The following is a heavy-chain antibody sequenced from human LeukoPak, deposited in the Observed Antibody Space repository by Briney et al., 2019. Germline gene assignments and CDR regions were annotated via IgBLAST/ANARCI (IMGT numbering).Heavy chain of an antibody. D-gene: IGHD2-2*01. CDR1: GFTFSRYG. V-gene: IGHV3-30*18. Sequence: GGSLRLSCAASGFTFSRYGLHWVRQAPAKGLEWVQVIANDGKDKKYADSVKGRFTISRDNSKSTLYLQMNSLRAEDTAMYYCAKDPQVGAAAYYFDSWGQGTLVTVSS. J-gene: IGHJ4*02. CDR2: IANDGKDK. CDR3: AKDPQVGAAAYYFDS.